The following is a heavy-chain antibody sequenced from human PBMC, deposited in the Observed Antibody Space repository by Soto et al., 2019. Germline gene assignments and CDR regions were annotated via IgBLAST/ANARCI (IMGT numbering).Heavy chain of an antibody. CDR2: IYYSGST. D-gene: IGHD2-2*01. CDR3: ARATYLMGHFDY. CDR1: GGSISSGGYY. V-gene: IGHV4-31*02. Sequence: TLSLTCTVSGGSISSGGYYLSWIRQHPGKGLEWIGYIYYSGSTYYNPSLKSRVTISVDTSRNQFSLKLSSVTAADTAVYYCARATYLMGHFDYWGQGTLVTVSS. J-gene: IGHJ4*02.